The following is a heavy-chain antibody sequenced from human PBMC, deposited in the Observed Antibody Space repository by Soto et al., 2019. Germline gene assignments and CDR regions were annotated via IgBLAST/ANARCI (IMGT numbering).Heavy chain of an antibody. CDR3: ARGARLRYFDWLGYWFDP. Sequence: SETLSLTCAVYGGSFSGYYWSWIRQPPGKGLEWIGEINHSGSTNYNPSLKSRVTISVDTSKNQFSLKLSSVTAADTAVYYCARGARLRYFDWLGYWFDPWGQGTLVTVSS. V-gene: IGHV4-34*01. CDR1: GGSFSGYY. CDR2: INHSGST. D-gene: IGHD3-9*01. J-gene: IGHJ5*02.